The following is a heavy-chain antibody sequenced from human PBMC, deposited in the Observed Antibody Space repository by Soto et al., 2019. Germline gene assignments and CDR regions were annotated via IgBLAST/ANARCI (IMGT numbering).Heavy chain of an antibody. Sequence: EVQLVESGGGLVKPGGSLRLSCAGSGFTFSNVWMNWVRQAPGKGLEWVGRIKSETDGGTIDYAAPVKGRFTISRDDSNNTLYRQMNRLQSEATATYYCTPLVLKYNSDWYPLSDWGQGTGVTVSS. D-gene: IGHD6-19*01. J-gene: IGHJ4*02. CDR3: TPLVLKYNSDWYPLSD. V-gene: IGHV3-15*07. CDR2: IKSETDGGTI. CDR1: GFTFSNVW.